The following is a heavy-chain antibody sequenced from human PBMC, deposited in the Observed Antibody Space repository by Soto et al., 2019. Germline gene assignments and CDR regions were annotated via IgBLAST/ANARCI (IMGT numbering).Heavy chain of an antibody. CDR2: ISGSGGST. CDR1: GFTFSSYA. V-gene: IGHV3-23*01. Sequence: GGSLRLSCAASGFTFSSYAMSWVRQAPGKGLEWVSAISGSGGSTYYADSVKGRFTISRDNSKTTLYLQRNSLRAEDTAVYHCARNLGAPDDYGDYGAARKDWQHYYYMDVWGKGTTVTVSS. D-gene: IGHD4-17*01. CDR3: ARNLGAPDDYGDYGAARKDWQHYYYMDV. J-gene: IGHJ6*03.